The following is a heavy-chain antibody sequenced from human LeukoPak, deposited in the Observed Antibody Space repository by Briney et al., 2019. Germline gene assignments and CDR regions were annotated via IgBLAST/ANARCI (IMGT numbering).Heavy chain of an antibody. CDR3: ARARIMITFGGVIVIGPSDY. CDR1: GGSFSGYY. D-gene: IGHD3-16*02. J-gene: IGHJ4*02. V-gene: IGHV4-34*01. Sequence: SETLSLTCAVYGGSFSGYYWSWIRQPPGKGPEWIGEINHSGSTNYNPSLKSRVTIPVDTSKNQFSLKLSSVTAADTAVYYCARARIMITFGGVIVIGPSDYWGQGTLVTVSS. CDR2: INHSGST.